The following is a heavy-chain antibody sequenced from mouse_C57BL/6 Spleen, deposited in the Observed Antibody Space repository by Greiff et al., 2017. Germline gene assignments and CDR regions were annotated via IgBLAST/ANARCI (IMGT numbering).Heavy chain of an antibody. CDR2: IYPGDGDT. CDR1: GYAFSSYW. V-gene: IGHV1-80*01. D-gene: IGHD4-1*01. J-gene: IGHJ1*03. CDR3: ARNWDPLYFDV. Sequence: QVQLQQSGAELVKPGASVKISCKASGYAFSSYWMNWVKQRPGKGLEWIGQIYPGDGDTNYNGKFKGKATLTADTSSSTAYMQLSSLTSEDSAVYFCARNWDPLYFDVWGTGTTVTVSS.